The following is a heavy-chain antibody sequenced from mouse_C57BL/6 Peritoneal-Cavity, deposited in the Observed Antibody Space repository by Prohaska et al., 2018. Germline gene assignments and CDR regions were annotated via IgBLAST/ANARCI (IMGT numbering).Heavy chain of an antibody. CDR1: GFTFSGFW. V-gene: IGHV11-2*01. D-gene: IGHD2-1*01. CDR2: IKSDGSGI. CDR3: MRYGNYWYFDV. Sequence: EVQLLETGGGLVQPGGSRGLSCEGSGFTFSGFWMSWVRQTPGKTLDGIGDIKSDGSGINYEPSIKDRFTIFRDNDKSTLYLQMSNVRSEDTATYFCMRYGNYWYFDVWGTGTTVTVSS. J-gene: IGHJ1*03.